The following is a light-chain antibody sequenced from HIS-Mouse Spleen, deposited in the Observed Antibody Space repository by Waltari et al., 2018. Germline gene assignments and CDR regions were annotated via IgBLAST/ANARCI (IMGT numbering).Light chain of an antibody. CDR1: SRDVGGYNY. Sequence: QSARTQPASVSGSPGRSITISCAGTSRDVGGYNYVSWYQQHPGKAPKLMIYDVSNRPSGVSTRFSGSKSGNTASLTISGLQAEDEADYYCSSYTSSKGVFGGGTKLTVL. V-gene: IGLV2-14*03. CDR2: DVS. CDR3: SSYTSSKGV. J-gene: IGLJ3*02.